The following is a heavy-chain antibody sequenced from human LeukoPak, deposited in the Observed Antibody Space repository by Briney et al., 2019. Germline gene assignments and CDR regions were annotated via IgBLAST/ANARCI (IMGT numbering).Heavy chain of an antibody. V-gene: IGHV3-33*06. Sequence: PGRSLRLSCTASGFPFSSYGMHWVRQAPGEGLEWVAVIWSDGSNKYYGDSVKGRFTISRDNSKNTLYLQMNSLRAEDTAVYYCAKPKESYYYYYYMDVWGKGTTVTVSS. CDR2: IWSDGSNK. CDR3: AKPKESYYYYYYMDV. CDR1: GFPFSSYG. D-gene: IGHD3-10*01. J-gene: IGHJ6*03.